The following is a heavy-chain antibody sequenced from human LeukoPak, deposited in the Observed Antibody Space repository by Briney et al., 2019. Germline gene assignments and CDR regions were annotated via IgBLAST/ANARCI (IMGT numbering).Heavy chain of an antibody. CDR3: ARVIAAAGTHFDY. CDR2: IYSGGST. D-gene: IGHD6-13*01. V-gene: IGHV3-66*01. CDR1: RFTVSSNY. J-gene: IGHJ4*02. Sequence: GGSLRLSCTASRFTVSSNYMSWVRQAPEKGLEWVSVIYSGGSTYYADSVKGRFTISRDNSKNTLYLQMNSLRAEDTAVYYCARVIAAAGTHFDYWGQGTLVTVSS.